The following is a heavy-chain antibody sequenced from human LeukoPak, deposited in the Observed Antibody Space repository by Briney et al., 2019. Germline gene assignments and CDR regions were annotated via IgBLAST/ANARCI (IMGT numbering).Heavy chain of an antibody. D-gene: IGHD6-6*01. CDR2: ISSSSSSYI. CDR1: GFTFSSYS. J-gene: IGHJ4*02. V-gene: IGHV3-21*01. CDR3: ARAPGGAARPY. Sequence: GGSLRLSCAASGFTFSSYSMNWVRQAPGKGLEWVSSISSSSSSYIYYADSVKGRFTISRDNAKNSLYLQMNSLRAEDTAVYYCARAPGGAARPYWGQGTLVTVSS.